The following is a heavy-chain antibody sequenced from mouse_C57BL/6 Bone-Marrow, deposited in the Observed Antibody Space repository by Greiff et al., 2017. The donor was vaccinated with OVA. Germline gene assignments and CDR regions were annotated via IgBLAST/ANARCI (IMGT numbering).Heavy chain of an antibody. D-gene: IGHD4-1*01. V-gene: IGHV6-3*01. CDR1: GFTFSNYW. J-gene: IGHJ2*01. CDR3: TAFNWGYYLDY. Sequence: EVQLQESGGGLVQPGGSMKLSCVASGFTFSNYWMNWVRQSPEKGLAWVAQIRLKSDNYATHYAESVKGRFTISRDDSKSSVYLQMNNLRAEDTGIYYCTAFNWGYYLDYWGQGTTLTVSS. CDR2: IRLKSDNYAT.